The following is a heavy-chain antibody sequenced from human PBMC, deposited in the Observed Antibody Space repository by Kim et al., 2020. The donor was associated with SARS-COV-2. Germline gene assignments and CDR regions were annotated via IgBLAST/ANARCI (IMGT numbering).Heavy chain of an antibody. V-gene: IGHV5-51*01. CDR1: GYNFNNYW. J-gene: IGHJ6*02. D-gene: IGHD6-6*01. Sequence: GESLKISCEGSGYNFNNYWIGWVRRMPGKGLEWMGIIYPADSDIRYSPSFQGQVTISVDKSITTAYLQWRSLKASDTAMYYCARLWRESKYSSSGGLEVWGQGTSVSVSS. CDR2: IYPADSDI. CDR3: ARLWRESKYSSSGGLEV.